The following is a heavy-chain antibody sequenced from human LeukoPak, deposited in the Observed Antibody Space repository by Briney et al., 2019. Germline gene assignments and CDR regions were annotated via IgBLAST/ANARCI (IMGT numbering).Heavy chain of an antibody. CDR1: GGSISSGSYY. J-gene: IGHJ2*01. D-gene: IGHD5-24*01. CDR2: IYTSGST. Sequence: SETLSLTCTVSGGSISSGSYYWSWIRQPAGKGLEWIGRIYTSGSTNYNPSLKSRVAISVDTSKNQFSLKLSSVTAADTAVYYCASQATILGHYWYFDLWGRGTLVTVSS. CDR3: ASQATILGHYWYFDL. V-gene: IGHV4-61*02.